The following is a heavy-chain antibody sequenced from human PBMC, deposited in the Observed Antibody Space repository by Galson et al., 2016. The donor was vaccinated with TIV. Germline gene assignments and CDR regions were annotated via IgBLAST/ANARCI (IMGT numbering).Heavy chain of an antibody. Sequence: SETLSLTCIVSGDSISSGDYYCTWVRQAPGKGLEWIGEINHSGRTDYNPSLKSRVTLSVDPSKNLFSLELNSVTAADTAVYYCARLFAVAGSPYHSYGLDVWGQGTTVTVSS. CDR2: INHSGRT. J-gene: IGHJ6*02. CDR1: GDSISSGDYY. D-gene: IGHD6-19*01. V-gene: IGHV4-39*02. CDR3: ARLFAVAGSPYHSYGLDV.